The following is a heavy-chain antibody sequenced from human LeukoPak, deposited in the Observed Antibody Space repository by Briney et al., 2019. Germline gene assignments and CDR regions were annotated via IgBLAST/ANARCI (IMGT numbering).Heavy chain of an antibody. CDR3: ATAPQYCCSTSCYRVDFDY. CDR2: FDPEDGET. D-gene: IGHD2-2*01. CDR1: GYTLTELS. V-gene: IGHV1-24*01. J-gene: IGHJ4*02. Sequence: ASVKVSCKVSGYTLTELSMHWVRQAPGKGLEWRGGFDPEDGETIYAQKFQGRVTMTEDTSTDTAYMELSSLRSEETAVYYCATAPQYCCSTSCYRVDFDYWGQGTLVTVSS.